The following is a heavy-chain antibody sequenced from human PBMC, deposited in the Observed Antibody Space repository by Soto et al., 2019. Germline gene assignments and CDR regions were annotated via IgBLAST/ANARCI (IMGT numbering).Heavy chain of an antibody. D-gene: IGHD6-13*01. CDR1: GFTFSTYG. CDR2: MSYDGPKE. J-gene: IGHJ4*02. V-gene: IGHV3-30*18. CDR3: AKEYGSTWIDH. Sequence: QVELVESGGGVVQPGRSLRLSCAASGFTFSTYGMHWVRQAPGKGLEWVAAMSYDGPKEYYVDSVKGRFTISRDNSRNTLFLQLNSLRAEDTAVYYCAKEYGSTWIDHWGQGTLVTVSS.